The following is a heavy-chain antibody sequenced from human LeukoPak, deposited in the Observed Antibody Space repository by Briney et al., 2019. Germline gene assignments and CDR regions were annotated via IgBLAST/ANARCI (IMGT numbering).Heavy chain of an antibody. Sequence: GGSLRLSCAASGFTFSSYAMSWVRQAPGKGLEWVSAISGSGGSTYYADSVKGRFSISRDNSKNTVYLQMKSLRAEDTAVYYCARELREHGVFDIWGQGTMVTVSS. V-gene: IGHV3-23*01. CDR1: GFTFSSYA. J-gene: IGHJ3*02. CDR2: ISGSGGST. CDR3: ARELREHGVFDI. D-gene: IGHD1-26*01.